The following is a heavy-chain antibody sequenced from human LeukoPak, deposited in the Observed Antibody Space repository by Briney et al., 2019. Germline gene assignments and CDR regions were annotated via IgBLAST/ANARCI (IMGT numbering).Heavy chain of an antibody. Sequence: PGGSLRLSRAASGFTLNSYLMSWVRQAPGRGLEWVANIKKDGSEENYLDSVKGRFTVSRDNAKNSLYLQMNSLRGEDTAVYYCARSNPNRNALDLWGQGTMVTISS. V-gene: IGHV3-7*01. J-gene: IGHJ3*01. D-gene: IGHD1-14*01. CDR3: ARSNPNRNALDL. CDR2: IKKDGSEE. CDR1: GFTLNSYL.